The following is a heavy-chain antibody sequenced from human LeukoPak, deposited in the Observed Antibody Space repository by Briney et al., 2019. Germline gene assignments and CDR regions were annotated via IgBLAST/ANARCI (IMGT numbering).Heavy chain of an antibody. CDR3: ARDAVDTANAV. Sequence: GGSLKLSCAASGFTFTTYWMHGFRQPPGRGLVWVSHINSDGSITSYADSVKGRFTISRDNAKNTLYLQMNSLRAGDTAVYYCARDAVDTANAVWGQGTTVTVSS. V-gene: IGHV3-74*01. D-gene: IGHD5-18*01. J-gene: IGHJ6*02. CDR1: GFTFTTYW. CDR2: INSDGSIT.